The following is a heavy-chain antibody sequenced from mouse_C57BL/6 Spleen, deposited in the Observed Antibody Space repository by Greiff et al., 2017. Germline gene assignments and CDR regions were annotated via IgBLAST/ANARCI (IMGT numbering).Heavy chain of an antibody. Sequence: EVQLQQSGPELVKPGASVKIPCKASGYTFTDYNMDWVKQSHGKSLEWIGDINTNNGGTIYKQKLKGTATLTGDKSSSTAYMALRGLTSEDTAVYYCASSNYGSRASGFWGQGTTLTVSS. V-gene: IGHV1-18*01. J-gene: IGHJ2*01. CDR3: ASSNYGSRASGF. CDR1: GYTFTDYN. D-gene: IGHD1-1*01. CDR2: INTNNGGT.